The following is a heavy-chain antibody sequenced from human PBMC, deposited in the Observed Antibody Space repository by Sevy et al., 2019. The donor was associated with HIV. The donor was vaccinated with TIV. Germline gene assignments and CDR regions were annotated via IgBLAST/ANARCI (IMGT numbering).Heavy chain of an antibody. D-gene: IGHD5-12*01. CDR1: GYTFSSYG. J-gene: IGHJ4*02. V-gene: IGHV1-18*01. CDR3: ARARGYSGYEDY. CDR2: ISAYNANT. Sequence: ASVKVSCKASGYTFSSYGFSWVRQAPGQVLEWMGWISAYNANTNYAQNLQGRVTMTTDTSTSTAYMELRSLRSDDTAVYYCARARGYSGYEDYWGQGTLVTVSS.